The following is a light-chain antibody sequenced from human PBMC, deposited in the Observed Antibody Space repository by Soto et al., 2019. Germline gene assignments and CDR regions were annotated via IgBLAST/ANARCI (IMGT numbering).Light chain of an antibody. CDR3: QQLNTLPFT. Sequence: DIQLPQSLSLLSASVGERVTITCRASHDISTYLAWYQQKPGKANKLMIYEASTLQSGVPSRFSGSGSGTEFTLTISGLLPEDFATYHCQQLNTLPFTFGQGTRLEI. CDR1: HDISTY. CDR2: EAS. V-gene: IGKV1-9*01. J-gene: IGKJ5*01.